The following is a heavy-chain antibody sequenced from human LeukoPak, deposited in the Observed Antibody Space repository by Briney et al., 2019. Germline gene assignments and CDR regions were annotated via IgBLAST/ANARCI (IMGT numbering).Heavy chain of an antibody. CDR3: ARSESQLLWFGELLGYYYMDV. V-gene: IGHV1-18*01. CDR2: ISAYNGNT. J-gene: IGHJ6*03. Sequence: ASVKVSCKASGYTFTSYGISWVRQAPGQGLEWMGWISAYNGNTNYAQKLQGRVTMTTDTSTSTAYMELRSLRSDDTAVYYCARSESQLLWFGELLGYYYMDVWGKGTTVTISS. D-gene: IGHD3-10*01. CDR1: GYTFTSYG.